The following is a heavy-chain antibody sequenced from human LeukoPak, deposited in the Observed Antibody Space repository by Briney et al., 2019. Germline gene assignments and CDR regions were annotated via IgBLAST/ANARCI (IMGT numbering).Heavy chain of an antibody. CDR2: INPNSGGT. D-gene: IGHD2/OR15-2a*01. CDR3: VRLSVCNSYVIEY. CDR1: GYTSTGYS. J-gene: IGHJ4*02. V-gene: IGHV1-2*02. Sequence: ASVKVSCEASGYTSTGYSMHWVRQAPGQGLEWMGWINPNSGGTNYAQKFQGRGTMTRDTSVSTAYMELSRLRSDDTAVYYCVRLSVCNSYVIEYWGQGTLVTVSS.